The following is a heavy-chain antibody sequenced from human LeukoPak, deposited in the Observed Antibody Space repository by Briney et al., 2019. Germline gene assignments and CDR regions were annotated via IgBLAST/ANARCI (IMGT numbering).Heavy chain of an antibody. Sequence: GSLRLSCAASGFTFSSYAMTWVRQPPGKGLEWIGEINHSGSTNYNPSLKSRVTISVDTSKNQFSLKLSSVTAADTAVYYCARLWRLIAAAGWFDPWGQGTLVTVSS. CDR2: INHSGST. D-gene: IGHD6-13*01. J-gene: IGHJ5*02. CDR3: ARLWRLIAAAGWFDP. V-gene: IGHV4-34*01. CDR1: GFTFSSYA.